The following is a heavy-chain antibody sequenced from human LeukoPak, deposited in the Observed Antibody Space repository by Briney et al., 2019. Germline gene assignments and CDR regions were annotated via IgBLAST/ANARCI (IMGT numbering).Heavy chain of an antibody. D-gene: IGHD1-26*01. J-gene: IGHJ3*02. CDR3: ARGLRYSGSYYFAFDI. V-gene: IGHV4-34*01. CDR1: GGSFSGYY. CDR2: INHSGST. Sequence: SETLSLTCAVYGGSFSGYYWSWIRPPPGKGLEWIGEINHSGSTNYNPSLKSRVTISVDTSKNQFSLKLSSVTAADTAVYYCARGLRYSGSYYFAFDIWGQGTMVTVSS.